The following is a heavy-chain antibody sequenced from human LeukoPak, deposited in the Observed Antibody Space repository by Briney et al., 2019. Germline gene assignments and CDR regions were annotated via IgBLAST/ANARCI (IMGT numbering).Heavy chain of an antibody. CDR1: GYTFTSYD. D-gene: IGHD2/OR15-2a*01. V-gene: IGHV1-18*01. Sequence: ASVKVSCKASGYTFTSYDINWVRQATGQGLEWMGWISAYNGNTNYAQKLQGRVTMTTDTSTSTAYMELRSLRSDDTAVYYCARAVNSWGSHGWYFDLWGRGTLVTVSS. CDR2: ISAYNGNT. CDR3: ARAVNSWGSHGWYFDL. J-gene: IGHJ2*01.